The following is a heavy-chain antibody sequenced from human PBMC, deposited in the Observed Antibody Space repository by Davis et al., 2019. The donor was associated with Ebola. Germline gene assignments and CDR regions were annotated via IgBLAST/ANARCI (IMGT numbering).Heavy chain of an antibody. V-gene: IGHV4-34*01. J-gene: IGHJ4*02. CDR1: GGSFSGYY. CDR2: INHSGST. Sequence: GSLSLTCAVYGGSFSGYYWSWIRQPPGKGLEWIGEINHSGSTNYNPSLKSRVTISVDTSKNQFSLKLSSVTAADTAVYYCARRRYCSGGSCYLGMFDYWGQGTLVTVSS. CDR3: ARRRYCSGGSCYLGMFDY. D-gene: IGHD2-15*01.